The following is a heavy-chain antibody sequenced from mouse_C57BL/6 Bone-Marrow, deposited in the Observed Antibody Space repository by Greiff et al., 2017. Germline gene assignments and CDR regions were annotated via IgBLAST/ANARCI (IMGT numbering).Heavy chain of an antibody. V-gene: IGHV1-55*01. J-gene: IGHJ1*03. CDR2: IYPGSGST. CDR3: ARVDLIYYYGSGYFDV. D-gene: IGHD1-1*01. CDR1: GYTFTSYW. Sequence: VQLQQPGAELVKPGASVKMSCKASGYTFTSYWITWVKQRPGQGLEWIGDIYPGSGSTNYNEKFKSKATLTVDTSSSTAYMQLSSLTSEDSAVYYCARVDLIYYYGSGYFDVWGTGTTVTVSS.